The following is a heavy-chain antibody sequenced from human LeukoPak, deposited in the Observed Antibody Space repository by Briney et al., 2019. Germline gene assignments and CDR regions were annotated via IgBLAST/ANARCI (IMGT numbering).Heavy chain of an antibody. Sequence: GGSLRLSCAASGFAFSSYSMNWVRQPPGKGLEWISSITGISGYIYYADSVKGRFTISRDNAKNSLYLQMNSLRAEDTAVYYCARGRYGERGSNYYGMDVWGQGTTVTVSS. CDR2: ITGISGYI. D-gene: IGHD4-17*01. CDR1: GFAFSSYS. CDR3: ARGRYGERGSNYYGMDV. V-gene: IGHV3-21*01. J-gene: IGHJ6*02.